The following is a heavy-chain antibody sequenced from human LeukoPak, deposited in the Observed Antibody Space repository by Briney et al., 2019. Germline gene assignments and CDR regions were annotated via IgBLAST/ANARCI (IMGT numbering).Heavy chain of an antibody. CDR2: IYYSGST. Sequence: SETLSLTCTVSGGSISSYYWSWIRQPPGKGLEWTGYIYYSGSTNYNPSLKSRVTISVDTSKNQFSLKLSSVTAADAAVYYCARDHYYDSSGYSPPPHYCGMDVWGQGTTVTVSS. CDR1: GGSISSYY. J-gene: IGHJ6*02. CDR3: ARDHYYDSSGYSPPPHYCGMDV. D-gene: IGHD3-22*01. V-gene: IGHV4-59*01.